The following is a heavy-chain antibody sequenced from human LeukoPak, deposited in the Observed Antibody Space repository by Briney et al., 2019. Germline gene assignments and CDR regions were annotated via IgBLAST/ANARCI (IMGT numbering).Heavy chain of an antibody. V-gene: IGHV3-23*01. D-gene: IGHD4-17*01. J-gene: IGHJ3*02. Sequence: GGSLRLSCAASGFTFSSYAMSWVRQAPGKGLEWVSAISGSGGGTYYADSVKGRFTIPRDNSKDTLWLQMNSLRAEDTAVYYCAKDRLSDYGAPTDAFDIWGQGTMVTVTS. CDR2: ISGSGGGT. CDR3: AKDRLSDYGAPTDAFDI. CDR1: GFTFSSYA.